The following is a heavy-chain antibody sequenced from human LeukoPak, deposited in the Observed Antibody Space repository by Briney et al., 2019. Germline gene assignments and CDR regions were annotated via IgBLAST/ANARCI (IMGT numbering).Heavy chain of an antibody. J-gene: IGHJ4*02. CDR2: IWYDGSNK. V-gene: IGHV3-33*01. D-gene: IGHD5-12*01. CDR3: ARAGHSGYDFDY. CDR1: GFTFSSYG. Sequence: GSLRLSCAASGFTFSSYGMHWVRQAPGKGLEWVAVIWYDGSNKYYADSVKGRFTISRDNSKNTLCLQMNSLRAEDTAVYYCARAGHSGYDFDYWGQGTLVTVSS.